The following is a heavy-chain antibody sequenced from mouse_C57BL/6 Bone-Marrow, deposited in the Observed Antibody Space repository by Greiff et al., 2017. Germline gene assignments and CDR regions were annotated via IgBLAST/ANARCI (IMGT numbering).Heavy chain of an antibody. V-gene: IGHV1-69*01. CDR3: ARGRLRRRRYAMDY. D-gene: IGHD2-4*01. Sequence: VQLQQPGAELVMPGASVKLSCKASGYTFTSYWMHWVKQRPGQGLEWIGEIDPSDSYTNYNQKFKGKSTLTVDKSSSTAYMQLSSLTSEDSAVYDCARGRLRRRRYAMDYWGQGTSVTVSS. J-gene: IGHJ4*01. CDR2: IDPSDSYT. CDR1: GYTFTSYW.